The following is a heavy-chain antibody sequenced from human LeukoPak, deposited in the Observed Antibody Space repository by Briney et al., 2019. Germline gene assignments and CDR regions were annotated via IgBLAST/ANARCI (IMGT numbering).Heavy chain of an antibody. CDR3: ARVLAAAGRGTYYYYYGMDV. Sequence: SQTLSLTCTVSGGSISSGGYYWSWIRQHPGKGLEWIGYIYYSGSTYYNPSLKSRVTISVDTSKNQFSLKLSSVTAADTAVYYCARVLAAAGRGTYYYYYGMDVWGQGTSVTVSS. CDR1: GGSISSGGYY. J-gene: IGHJ6*02. V-gene: IGHV4-31*03. CDR2: IYYSGST. D-gene: IGHD6-13*01.